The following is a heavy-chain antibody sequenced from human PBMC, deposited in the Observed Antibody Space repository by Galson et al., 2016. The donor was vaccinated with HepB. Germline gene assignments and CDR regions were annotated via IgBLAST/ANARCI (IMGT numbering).Heavy chain of an antibody. Sequence: TLSLTCTVSGGSITTSHYYWSWIRQHPGKGLEWIGFIYYSGSTYYNPSLKSRLTISVDTSKNQFSLKLTSVTAADTAVYYCAGARYDPYFDYWGQGSLVTVSS. J-gene: IGHJ4*02. CDR2: IYYSGST. D-gene: IGHD3-3*01. V-gene: IGHV4-31*03. CDR3: AGARYDPYFDY. CDR1: GGSITTSHYY.